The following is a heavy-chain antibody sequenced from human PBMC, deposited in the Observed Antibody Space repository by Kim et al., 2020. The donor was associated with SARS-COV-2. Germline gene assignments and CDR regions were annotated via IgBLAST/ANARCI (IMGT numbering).Heavy chain of an antibody. CDR2: ISGSSTYI. CDR3: ATTPVAVSGY. D-gene: IGHD6-19*01. CDR1: GFTFSSYS. J-gene: IGHJ4*02. V-gene: IGHV3-21*01. Sequence: GGSLRLSCAASGFTFSSYSMIWVRQALGKGLEWVSPISGSSTYIYYADSFKDRFTISRDNAKNSLYLQMNSLRVEDTALYYCATTPVAVSGYWGQGTLVTVSS.